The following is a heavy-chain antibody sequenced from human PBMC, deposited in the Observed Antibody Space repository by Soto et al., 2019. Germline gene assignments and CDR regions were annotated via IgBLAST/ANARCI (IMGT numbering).Heavy chain of an antibody. CDR3: ARPYYYDTTGYYSSHYYFYFGMDV. V-gene: IGHV1-3*01. CDR1: GYTFSIYS. Sequence: ASVKVSCKASGYTFSIYSIHWVRQAPGQSLEWMGWINAGNGNTKYSQKFQGRVTFTRDTSANTAYMELSSLRSEDAAVYYCARPYYYDTTGYYSSHYYFYFGMDVWGQGTTVTVSS. CDR2: INAGNGNT. D-gene: IGHD3-22*01. J-gene: IGHJ6*02.